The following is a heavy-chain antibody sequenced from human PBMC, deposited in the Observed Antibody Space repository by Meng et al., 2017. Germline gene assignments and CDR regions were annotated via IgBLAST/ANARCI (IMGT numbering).Heavy chain of an antibody. CDR1: GGSISSSSYY. D-gene: IGHD6-19*01. Sequence: SETLSLTCTVSGGSISSSSYYWGWIRQPPGKGLEWIGSIYYSGSTYYNPSLKSRVTISVDTSKNQFSLKLSSVTAADTAVYYCARGGVHGSGWSDYWGQGTLVTVSS. V-gene: IGHV4-39*07. CDR3: ARGGVHGSGWSDY. CDR2: IYYSGST. J-gene: IGHJ4*02.